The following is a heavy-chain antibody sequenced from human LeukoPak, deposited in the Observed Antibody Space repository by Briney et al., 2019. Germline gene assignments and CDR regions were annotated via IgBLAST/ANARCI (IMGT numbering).Heavy chain of an antibody. CDR1: GFTLSDHY. CDR3: VSKSTTSYY. D-gene: IGHD1-14*01. CDR2: TTSKASGYTT. Sequence: GGSLRLSCAASGFTLSDHYMDWVRRAPGKGLEWVGRTTSKASGYTTEYAASVQGRFIISRDDSKHSLYLQMNSLKTEDTAVYYCVSKSTTSYYWGQGTLVTVSS. J-gene: IGHJ4*02. V-gene: IGHV3-72*01.